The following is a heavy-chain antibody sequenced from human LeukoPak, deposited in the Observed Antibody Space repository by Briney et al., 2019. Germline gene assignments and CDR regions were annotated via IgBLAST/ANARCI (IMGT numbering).Heavy chain of an antibody. V-gene: IGHV1-69*05. D-gene: IGHD2-2*01. J-gene: IGHJ6*03. Sequence: ASVKVSCKASGGTFSSYAISWVRQAPGQGLEWMGGIIPIFGTANYAQKFQGRVTITTDESTSTAYMGLSSLRSEDTAAYYCARDLVVPAASSDYYYYMDVWGKGTTVTVSS. CDR3: ARDLVVPAASSDYYYYMDV. CDR1: GGTFSSYA. CDR2: IIPIFGTA.